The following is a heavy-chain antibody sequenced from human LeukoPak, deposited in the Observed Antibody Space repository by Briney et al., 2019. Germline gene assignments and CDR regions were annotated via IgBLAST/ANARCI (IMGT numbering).Heavy chain of an antibody. V-gene: IGHV4-34*01. Sequence: PSETLSLTCAVYGGSFSGYYWSWIRQPPGKGLEWIGEINHSGSTNYNPSLKSRVTISVDTSKNQFSLKLSSVTAADTAVYYCARGYCTNGVCYTWLYFDYWGQGTLVTVSS. CDR1: GGSFSGYY. CDR2: INHSGST. D-gene: IGHD2-8*01. J-gene: IGHJ4*02. CDR3: ARGYCTNGVCYTWLYFDY.